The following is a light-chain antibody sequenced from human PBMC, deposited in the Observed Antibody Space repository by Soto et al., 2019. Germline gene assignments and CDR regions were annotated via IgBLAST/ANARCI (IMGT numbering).Light chain of an antibody. CDR3: QQYDTPLFT. Sequence: IVLTQSPGNLSLSPGERATLSCGASQSVTNNFLAWYQQKPGQAPRLLIYGASSRATGVPDRFSGSGSGTDFTLTISRLEPGDFAVYYCQQYDTPLFTFGPGTKVDIK. J-gene: IGKJ3*01. CDR1: QSVTNNF. CDR2: GAS. V-gene: IGKV3-20*01.